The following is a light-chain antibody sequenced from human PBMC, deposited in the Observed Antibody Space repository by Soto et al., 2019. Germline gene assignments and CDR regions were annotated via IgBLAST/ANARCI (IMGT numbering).Light chain of an antibody. CDR3: QQRSNAWT. CDR2: DAS. V-gene: IGKV3-11*01. J-gene: IGKJ1*01. CDR1: QSVSSY. Sequence: EIVLTQSPATLSLSPGERATLSCRASQSVSSYLAWYQQKPGQAPRLLIYDASNRATGIPARFSGSGYGTEFTLTISSLEPEDFAVYYCQQRSNAWTFGQGTKVEIK.